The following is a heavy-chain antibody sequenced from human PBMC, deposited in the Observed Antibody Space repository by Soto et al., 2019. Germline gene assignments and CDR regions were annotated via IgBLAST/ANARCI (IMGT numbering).Heavy chain of an antibody. CDR3: VREVGSDYYYYGMDV. CDR2: IYYSGST. CDR1: GGSISSGDYY. V-gene: IGHV4-30-4*01. J-gene: IGHJ6*02. Sequence: QVQLQESGPGLVKPSQTLSLTCTVSGGSISSGDYYWSWIRQPPGKGLEWIGYIYYSGSTYYNPSLKSRVTISVDTSKNQFSLKLSSVTAADTAVYYCVREVGSDYYYYGMDVWGQGTTVTVSS.